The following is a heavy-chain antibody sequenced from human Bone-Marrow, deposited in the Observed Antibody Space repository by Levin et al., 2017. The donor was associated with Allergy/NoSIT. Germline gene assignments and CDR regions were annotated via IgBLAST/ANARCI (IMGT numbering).Heavy chain of an antibody. CDR2: IHHSGSI. V-gene: IGHV4-38-2*01. CDR1: GYSISSSYY. D-gene: IGHD1-26*01. CDR3: ARVVGATKVDY. J-gene: IGHJ4*02. Sequence: SETLSLTCAVSGYSISSSYYWGWIRQPPGKGLEWIGSIHHSGSIYYNPSLKSRVTISVDTSKNQFSLKLTSVTAADTAVYYCARVVGATKVDYWGQGTLVTVSS.